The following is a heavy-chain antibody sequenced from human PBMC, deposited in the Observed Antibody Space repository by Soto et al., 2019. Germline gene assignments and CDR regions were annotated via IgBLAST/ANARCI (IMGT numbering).Heavy chain of an antibody. J-gene: IGHJ3*02. CDR2: IYHSGST. CDR3: ARASGDSSVEVTFDI. Sequence: SETLSLTCAVSGGSISSSNWWSWVRQPPGKGREWIGEIYHSGSTNYNPSLKSRVTISVDKSKNQFSLKLSSVTAADTAVYYCARASGDSSVEVTFDIWGQGTMVTVSS. D-gene: IGHD3-22*01. CDR1: GGSISSSNW. V-gene: IGHV4-4*02.